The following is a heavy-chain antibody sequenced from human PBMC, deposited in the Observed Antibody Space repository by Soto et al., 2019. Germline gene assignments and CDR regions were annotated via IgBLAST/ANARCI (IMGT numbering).Heavy chain of an antibody. Sequence: SETLSLTCTVSGGSISSGDYYWSWIRQPPGKGLEWIGYIYYSGSTYYNPSLKSRVTISVDTSKNQFSLQLNSVTPEDTAVYYCARENWQQLVLTIYYGMDVWGQGTTVTVSS. CDR1: GGSISSGDYY. J-gene: IGHJ6*02. CDR3: ARENWQQLVLTIYYGMDV. CDR2: IYYSGST. V-gene: IGHV4-30-4*01. D-gene: IGHD6-13*01.